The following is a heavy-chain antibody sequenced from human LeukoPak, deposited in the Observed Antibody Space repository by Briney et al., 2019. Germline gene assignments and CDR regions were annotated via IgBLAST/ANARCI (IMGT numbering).Heavy chain of an antibody. Sequence: TSETLSLTCTVSGGSISSYYWSWIRQPPGKGLEWIGYIYYSGSTYYNPSLKSRVTISVDTSKNQFSLKLSSVTAADTAVYYCARGTTGVDPWGQGTLVTVSS. CDR1: GGSISSYY. CDR3: ARGTTGVDP. CDR2: IYYSGST. J-gene: IGHJ5*02. V-gene: IGHV4-59*12. D-gene: IGHD1-1*01.